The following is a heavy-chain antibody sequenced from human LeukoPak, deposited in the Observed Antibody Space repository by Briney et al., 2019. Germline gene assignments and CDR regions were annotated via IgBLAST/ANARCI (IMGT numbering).Heavy chain of an antibody. V-gene: IGHV4-59*11. CDR2: IYYSGST. CDR3: ARGYYGSGHSDY. J-gene: IGHJ4*02. Sequence: SETLSLTCTVSGDSISSHYWSWIRQPPGKGLEWIGYIYYSGSTNYNPSLKSRVTISVDTSKNQFSLKLSSVTAADTAVYYCARGYYGSGHSDYWGQGTLVTVSS. CDR1: GDSISSHY. D-gene: IGHD3-10*01.